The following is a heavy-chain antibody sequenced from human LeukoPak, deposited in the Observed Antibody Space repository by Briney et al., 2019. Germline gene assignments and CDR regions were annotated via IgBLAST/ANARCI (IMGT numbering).Heavy chain of an antibody. Sequence: PSETLSLTCTVAGGSISSYYWSWIRQPPGKGLEWIGYIYYSGSTNYNPSLKSRVTISVDTSKNQFSLKLSSVTAADTAVYYCASHDFWSGYFHYWAQGTLVTVSS. J-gene: IGHJ4*02. D-gene: IGHD3-3*01. CDR3: ASHDFWSGYFHY. CDR1: GGSISSYY. CDR2: IYYSGST. V-gene: IGHV4-59*01.